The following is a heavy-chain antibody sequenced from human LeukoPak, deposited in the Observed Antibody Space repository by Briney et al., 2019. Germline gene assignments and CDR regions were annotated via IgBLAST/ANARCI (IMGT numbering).Heavy chain of an antibody. D-gene: IGHD2-15*01. CDR1: GFTFSSYA. V-gene: IGHV3-23*01. Sequence: QSGGSLRLSCAASGFTFSSYAMSWVRQAPGKGLEWVSGISGSGGSTYYADSVKGRFTISRDNSKNTLYLQMNSLRAKDTAVYYCAKHSVVVVAVPIDYWGQGTLVTVSS. CDR2: ISGSGGST. CDR3: AKHSVVVVAVPIDY. J-gene: IGHJ4*02.